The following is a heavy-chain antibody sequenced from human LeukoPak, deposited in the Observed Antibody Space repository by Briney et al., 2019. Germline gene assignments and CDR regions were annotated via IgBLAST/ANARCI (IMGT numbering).Heavy chain of an antibody. CDR3: ARDRGFYYYGIDV. J-gene: IGHJ6*02. CDR2: MSFSGTST. Sequence: GGSLRLSCAASGFTVGSYAMSWARQAPGKGLEWVSSMSFSGTSTYYADSVKGRFTISRDDPKNTLYLQMNSLRAEDTAVYYCARDRGFYYYGIDVWGQGTTVTVS. CDR1: GFTVGSYA. V-gene: IGHV3-23*01. D-gene: IGHD2-15*01.